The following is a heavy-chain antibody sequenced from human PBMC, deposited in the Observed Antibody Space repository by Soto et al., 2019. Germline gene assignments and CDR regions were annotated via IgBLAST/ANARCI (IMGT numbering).Heavy chain of an antibody. J-gene: IGHJ4*02. CDR3: TKDRVPDGIYSFDY. CDR1: GFSFCDYS. CDR2: IDLSGTTR. V-gene: IGHV3-23*03. D-gene: IGHD2-15*01. Sequence: GGSLRLSCAASGFSFCDYSMNWVRQAPGRGLEWVAFIDLSGTTRDYRESVKGRFTISKDKSMNTVYLQMNSLRVEDAAVYYCTKDRVPDGIYSFDYWGQGALVTVSS.